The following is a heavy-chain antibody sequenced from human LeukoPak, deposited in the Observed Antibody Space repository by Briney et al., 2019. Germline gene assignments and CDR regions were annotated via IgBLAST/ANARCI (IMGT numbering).Heavy chain of an antibody. V-gene: IGHV3-43*02. J-gene: IGHJ4*02. D-gene: IGHD3-22*01. CDR3: AKGALKYYDSSATAIFDY. CDR2: ISGDGGST. Sequence: GGSLRLSCAASGFTFDDYAMHWVRQAPGKGLEWVSLISGDGGSTYYADSVKGRFTISRDNSKNSLYLQMNSLRTEDTALYYCAKGALKYYDSSATAIFDYWGQGTLVTVSS. CDR1: GFTFDDYA.